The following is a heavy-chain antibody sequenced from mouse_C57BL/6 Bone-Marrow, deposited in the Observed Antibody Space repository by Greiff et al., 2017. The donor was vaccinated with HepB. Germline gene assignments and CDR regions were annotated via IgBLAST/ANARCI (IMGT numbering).Heavy chain of an antibody. D-gene: IGHD1-1*01. J-gene: IGHJ2*01. V-gene: IGHV1-81*01. CDR1: GYTFTSSG. CDR3: ARSMTTVGDD. Sequence: QVPLQPSGAELARPGASVKLSCKASGYTFTSSGISWVKQSTGQGLAWIGEIYPRSGNTYYNEKFKGKATLTADKSSSTAYMELRSLTSEDSAVNVCARSMTTVGDDWGQGTTLTVSS. CDR2: IYPRSGNT.